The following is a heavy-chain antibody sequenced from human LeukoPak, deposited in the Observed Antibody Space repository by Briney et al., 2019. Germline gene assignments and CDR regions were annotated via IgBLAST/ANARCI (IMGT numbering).Heavy chain of an antibody. D-gene: IGHD5-24*01. CDR2: FYDSGST. J-gene: IGHJ4*02. Sequence: PSETLSLTCAVSGVPISSNYWSWIRQPPGKGLEWIGYFYDSGSTNYIPSLKSRVTISADTSKNQLSLKLNSVTAADTAVYYCAKGAGRDGYNFRGGQGTLVTVSS. CDR3: AKGAGRDGYNFR. V-gene: IGHV4-59*01. CDR1: GVPISSNY.